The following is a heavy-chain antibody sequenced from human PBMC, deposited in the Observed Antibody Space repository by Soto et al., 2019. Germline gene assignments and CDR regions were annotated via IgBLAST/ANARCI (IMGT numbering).Heavy chain of an antibody. J-gene: IGHJ4*02. V-gene: IGHV3-23*01. D-gene: IGHD6-13*01. Sequence: EVQLLESGGGLVQPGGSLRLSCAASGLTFSNYAMNWVRQAPGQGLDWVSTISGSGGSTFYADSVRGRFTISRDNSKNTVSLQMNSLRAEDTAVYYCAIPSGLAAAGGAFDYWGQGTLVTVSS. CDR2: ISGSGGST. CDR3: AIPSGLAAAGGAFDY. CDR1: GLTFSNYA.